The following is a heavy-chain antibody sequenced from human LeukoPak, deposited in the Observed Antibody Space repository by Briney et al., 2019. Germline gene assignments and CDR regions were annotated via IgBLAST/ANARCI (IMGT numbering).Heavy chain of an antibody. D-gene: IGHD3-10*01. CDR1: GFTFSFYS. Sequence: GGSLRLSCAASGFTFSFYSMNWVRQAPGKGVEWVSSISSSSTYIYYIDSVKGRFTVSRDNAKNSLYLQMNSLRAEDTAVYYCATEGLVRGVIFENWGQGTLVTVSS. CDR2: ISSSSTYI. CDR3: ATEGLVRGVIFEN. V-gene: IGHV3-21*01. J-gene: IGHJ4*02.